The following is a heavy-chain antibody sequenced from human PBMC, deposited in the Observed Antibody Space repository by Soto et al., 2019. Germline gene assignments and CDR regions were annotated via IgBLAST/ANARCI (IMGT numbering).Heavy chain of an antibody. CDR1: GFTFSNYW. Sequence: EVQVVESGGGLVQPGGSLRLSCAASGFTFSNYWMQWVRQAPGKGLVWVSRINSDGSSTSYADSVKGRFTISRDNAKNTLYLQINTLKGVDTAVYYCARAVRTGCSPYCYYGMEVWGQGTTVTVSS. CDR2: INSDGSST. V-gene: IGHV3-74*01. CDR3: ARAVRTGCSPYCYYGMEV. J-gene: IGHJ6*02. D-gene: IGHD3-10*01.